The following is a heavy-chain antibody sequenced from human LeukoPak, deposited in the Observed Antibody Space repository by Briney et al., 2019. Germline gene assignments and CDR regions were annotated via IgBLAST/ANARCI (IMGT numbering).Heavy chain of an antibody. CDR1: GFSFSSYA. D-gene: IGHD3-10*01. J-gene: IGHJ4*02. Sequence: PGGSLRLSCAASGFSFSSYAMSWVRQAPGKGLEWVSAISGSGGSTYYADSVKGRFTISRDNSKNTLYLQMNSLRAEDTAVYYCAKSLDYYGSGSYYNVMGLWDYWGQGTLVTVSS. CDR2: ISGSGGST. CDR3: AKSLDYYGSGSYYNVMGLWDY. V-gene: IGHV3-23*01.